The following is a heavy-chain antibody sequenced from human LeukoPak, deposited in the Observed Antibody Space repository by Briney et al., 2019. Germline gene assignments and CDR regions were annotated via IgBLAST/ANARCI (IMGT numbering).Heavy chain of an antibody. CDR1: DDSISSSSYY. CDR3: ARHRRGKRGTMVRGPPGDYYMDV. D-gene: IGHD3-10*01. J-gene: IGHJ6*03. V-gene: IGHV4-39*01. Sequence: KPSETLSLTCSVSDDSISSSSYYWGWIRQPPGKGLEWIGSIYYSGSTYYNPSLKSRVTISVDTSKNQFSLKLSSVTAADTAVYYCARHRRGKRGTMVRGPPGDYYMDVWGKGTTVTISS. CDR2: IYYSGST.